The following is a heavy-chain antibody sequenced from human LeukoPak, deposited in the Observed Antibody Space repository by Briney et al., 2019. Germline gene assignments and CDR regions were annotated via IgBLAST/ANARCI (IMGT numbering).Heavy chain of an antibody. CDR2: ISDDGRSK. V-gene: IGHV3-30*18. Sequence: GGSLRLSCGASGFSFICYGMHWVRPASGKGLGWGGVISDDGRSKDYADSVKGRFTISRDNSKDTLYLQMNSLRAEDTAVYYCAKRPSDYGDYVSYFDHWGQGTLVTVSS. D-gene: IGHD4-17*01. CDR3: AKRPSDYGDYVSYFDH. J-gene: IGHJ4*02. CDR1: GFSFICYG.